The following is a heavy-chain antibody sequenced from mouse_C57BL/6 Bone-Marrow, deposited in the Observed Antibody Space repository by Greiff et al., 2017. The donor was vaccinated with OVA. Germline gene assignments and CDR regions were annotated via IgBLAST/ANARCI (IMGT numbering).Heavy chain of an antibody. CDR2: IYPRDGST. CDR1: GYTFTSYD. CDR3: ARSGYYYGSSNY. Sequence: QVQLKESGPELVKPGASVRLSCKASGYTFTSYDINWVKQTPGQGLEWIGWIYPRDGSTTSNEKFKSKAIFTVDTSASTAYMELHSLTSEDAAVYFCARSGYYYGSSNYWGQGTTLTVSS. J-gene: IGHJ2*01. V-gene: IGHV1-85*01. D-gene: IGHD1-1*01.